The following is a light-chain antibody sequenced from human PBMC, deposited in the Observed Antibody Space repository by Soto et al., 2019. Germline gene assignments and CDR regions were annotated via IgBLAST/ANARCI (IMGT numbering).Light chain of an antibody. J-gene: IGLJ1*01. CDR2: DDD. CDR3: GSWDSSMSAYV. V-gene: IGLV1-51*01. CDR1: SSNIGGNS. Sequence: QSVLSQPPSVSAAPGQRVTISCSGSSSNIGGNSVSWYQQLPGTAPKLLIYDDDQRPSGIPDRFSGSKSGTSATLGITGFQTVDEADYYCGSWDSSMSAYVFGSWTKVTVL.